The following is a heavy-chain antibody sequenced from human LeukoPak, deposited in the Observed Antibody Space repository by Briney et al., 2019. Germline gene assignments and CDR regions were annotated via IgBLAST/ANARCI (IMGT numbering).Heavy chain of an antibody. CDR2: IIPILGIA. CDR1: GGTFSSYA. CDR3: PRVPSYYYDSSGHDQAFDI. D-gene: IGHD3-22*01. V-gene: IGHV1-69*04. J-gene: IGHJ3*02. Sequence: ASVKVSCKASGGTFSSYAISWVRQAPGQGLEWRGRIIPILGIANYAQKFQARVTITADKSTSTAYMEPSSLSSEDTAVYYCPRVPSYYYDSSGHDQAFDILGQGTIVTVSS.